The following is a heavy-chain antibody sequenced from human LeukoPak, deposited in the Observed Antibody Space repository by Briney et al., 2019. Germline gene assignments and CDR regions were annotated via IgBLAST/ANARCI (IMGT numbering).Heavy chain of an antibody. J-gene: IGHJ3*02. D-gene: IGHD2-2*02. CDR2: ISYDGSNK. CDR3: ARWGLGYCSSTSCYKNAFDI. Sequence: GGSLRLSCAASGFTFSSYAMHWVRQAPGKGLEWVAVISYDGSNKYYADSVKGRFTISRDNSKNTLYLQMNSLRAEDTAVYYCARWGLGYCSSTSCYKNAFDIWGQGTMVTVSS. V-gene: IGHV3-30*04. CDR1: GFTFSSYA.